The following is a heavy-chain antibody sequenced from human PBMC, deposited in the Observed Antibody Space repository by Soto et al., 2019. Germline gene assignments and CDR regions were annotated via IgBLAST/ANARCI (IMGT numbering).Heavy chain of an antibody. CDR3: ARRYYDILTGYHYYFDY. CDR1: GDSISSYY. J-gene: IGHJ4*02. Sequence: PSETLSLTCTVSGDSISSYYWSWIRQPPGKGLEWIGYIYYGGNTNYNPSLKSRVTISVDTSKNQFSLEVSSVTAADTAVYYCARRYYDILTGYHYYFDYWGQGTLVTVSS. CDR2: IYYGGNT. V-gene: IGHV4-59*08. D-gene: IGHD3-9*01.